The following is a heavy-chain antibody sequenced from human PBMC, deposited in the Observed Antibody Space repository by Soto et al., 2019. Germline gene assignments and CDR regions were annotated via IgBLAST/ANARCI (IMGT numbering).Heavy chain of an antibody. V-gene: IGHV4-31*03. CDR3: ARAPLI. J-gene: IGHJ4*02. CDR2: IYYSGST. Sequence: QVHLQESGPGLLKPSQTLSLTCTVSGASISSGGYYWTWIRQHPGKGLEWIGYIYYSGSTYSNPSLTSRVTISVDPSQNQFSLKLSSVTAADTAVYSCARAPLIWGQGTLVTVSS. D-gene: IGHD3-9*01. CDR1: GASISSGGYY.